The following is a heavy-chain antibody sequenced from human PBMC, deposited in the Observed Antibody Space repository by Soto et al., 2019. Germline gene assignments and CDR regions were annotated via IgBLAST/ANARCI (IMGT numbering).Heavy chain of an antibody. CDR2: IIPIFGTA. Sequence: VQLVQSGAEVKKPGSSVKVSCKASGGTFSSYAISWVRQAPGQGLEWMGGIIPIFGTANYAQKFQGRVTITADESTSTAYMELSSLRSEDKAVYYCAREEYCSGGSCQKGYYYGMDVWGQGTTVTVSS. V-gene: IGHV1-69*01. CDR1: GGTFSSYA. J-gene: IGHJ6*02. D-gene: IGHD2-15*01. CDR3: AREEYCSGGSCQKGYYYGMDV.